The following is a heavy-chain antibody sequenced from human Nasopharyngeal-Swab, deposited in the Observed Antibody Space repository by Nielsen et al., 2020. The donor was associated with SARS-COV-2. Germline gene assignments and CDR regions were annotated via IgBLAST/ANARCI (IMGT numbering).Heavy chain of an antibody. D-gene: IGHD6-19*01. Sequence: SLKISCEASGFTFDDYAMHWVRQAPGKGLEWVSGISWNSGSVGYADSVKGRFTISRDNAKNSLYLQMNSLRAEDTALYYCAKDMEEQWLGALDYWGQGTLVTVSS. J-gene: IGHJ4*02. CDR1: GFTFDDYA. V-gene: IGHV3-9*01. CDR3: AKDMEEQWLGALDY. CDR2: ISWNSGSV.